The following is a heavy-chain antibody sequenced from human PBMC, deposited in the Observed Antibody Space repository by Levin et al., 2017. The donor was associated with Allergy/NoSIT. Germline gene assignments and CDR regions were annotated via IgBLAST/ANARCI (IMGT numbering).Heavy chain of an antibody. J-gene: IGHJ4*02. CDR3: ARGRFGYCSGGSCYRTPFDY. CDR1: GFTFSSYA. Sequence: GGSLRLSCAASGFTFSSYAMHWVRQAPGKGLEWVAVISYDGSNKYYADSVKGRFTISRDNSKNTLYLQMNSLRAEDTAVYYCARGRFGYCSGGSCYRTPFDYWGQGTLVTVSS. D-gene: IGHD2-15*01. CDR2: ISYDGSNK. V-gene: IGHV3-30*04.